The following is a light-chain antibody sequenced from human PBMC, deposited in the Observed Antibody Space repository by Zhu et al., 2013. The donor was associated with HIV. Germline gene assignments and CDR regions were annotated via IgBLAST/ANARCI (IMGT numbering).Light chain of an antibody. CDR1: QSVGNY. J-gene: IGKJ4*01. CDR3: QQYGTSLT. V-gene: IGKV3-20*01. CDR2: GAS. Sequence: EIVLTQSPATLSLSPGERATLSCKASQSVGNYLAWYQQKPGQAPRLLIYGASSRATGIPDRFSGSGSGTDFTLTISRLEPEDFAVYYCQQYGTSLTFGGGTKVEVK.